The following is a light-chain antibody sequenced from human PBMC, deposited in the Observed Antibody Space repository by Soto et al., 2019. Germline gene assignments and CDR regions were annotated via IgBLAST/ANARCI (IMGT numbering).Light chain of an antibody. CDR2: GAS. CDR3: QQMTGFT. J-gene: IGKJ3*01. CDR1: QSVSSSY. Sequence: EIVLTQSPGTLSLSPGERATLSCRASQSVSSSYLAWYQQKPGQAPRLLIYGASSRATGIPDRFSGSGSGTDFTLTISRLEPEDFAVYYCQQMTGFTFGPGTKVDIK. V-gene: IGKV3-20*01.